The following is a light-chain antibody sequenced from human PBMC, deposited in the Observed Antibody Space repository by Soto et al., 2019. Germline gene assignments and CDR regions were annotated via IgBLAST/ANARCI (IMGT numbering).Light chain of an antibody. CDR3: QQFTSYPIT. V-gene: IGKV1-13*02. Sequence: AIQLTQSPSSLSASVGDRVTITCRASQDIRGALAWYQQKPGKAPKMLIYDVSTLESGVPLRFSGSSSGTDFTLAISSLQPVDFATYYCQQFTSYPITFGQGTRLEIK. J-gene: IGKJ5*01. CDR2: DVS. CDR1: QDIRGA.